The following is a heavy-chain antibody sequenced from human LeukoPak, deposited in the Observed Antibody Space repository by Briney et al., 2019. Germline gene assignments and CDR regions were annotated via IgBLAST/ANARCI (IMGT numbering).Heavy chain of an antibody. Sequence: ASVKVSCKASGYTFTSYYMHWVRQATGQGLEWMGWMNPNSGNTGYAQKFQGRVTMTRNTSMSTAYMELSSLRSEDTAVYYCARGRSGYDSGVDYWGQGTLVTVSS. V-gene: IGHV1-8*02. CDR2: MNPNSGNT. CDR3: ARGRSGYDSGVDY. J-gene: IGHJ4*02. CDR1: GYTFTSYY. D-gene: IGHD5-12*01.